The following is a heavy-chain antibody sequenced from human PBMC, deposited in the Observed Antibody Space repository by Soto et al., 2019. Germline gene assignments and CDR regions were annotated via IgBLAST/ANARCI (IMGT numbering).Heavy chain of an antibody. CDR2: TSHTGTT. J-gene: IGHJ5*02. CDR1: GVSISSDY. CDR3: ARGYLPNYDILTGYYGSVWFDP. D-gene: IGHD3-9*01. V-gene: IGHV4-59*01. Sequence: KPSETLSLTCTVSGVSISSDYWTWIRQSPGKGPEWIAYTSHTGTTDYNPSLKSRVTISLDTSKNQFSLKLSSVTAADTAVYYCARGYLPNYDILTGYYGSVWFDPWGQGTLVTVSS.